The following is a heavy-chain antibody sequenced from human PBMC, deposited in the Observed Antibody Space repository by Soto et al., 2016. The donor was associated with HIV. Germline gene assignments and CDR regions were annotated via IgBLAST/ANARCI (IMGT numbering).Heavy chain of an antibody. V-gene: IGHV3-23*01. CDR2: ISSSDISA. Sequence: EVQLLESGGDFVQPGGSLRLSCAASGFTFKSYAMTWVRQAPGKGLEWVSGISSSDISAYYAVSVKGRFTISRDNSRNTLYLQMNGLRAEDSATYYCAKGIVGSLMPGKYFDDWGQGTLVTVSS. J-gene: IGHJ4*02. CDR3: AKGIVGSLMPGKYFDD. CDR1: GFTFKSYA. D-gene: IGHD3-16*02.